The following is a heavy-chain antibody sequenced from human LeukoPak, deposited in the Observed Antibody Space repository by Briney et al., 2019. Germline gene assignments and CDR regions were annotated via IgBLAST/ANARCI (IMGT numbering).Heavy chain of an antibody. CDR1: GGSIRSSSYY. D-gene: IGHD5-18*01. CDR3: ATLGIQLWSFFDY. Sequence: SETLSLTCTVSGGSIRSSSYYWGWIRRPPGKELEWIGSIFYSGSTYYNPSLKRRVTISIDTSKNQFSLKLSSVTAADTAVYYCATLGIQLWSFFDYWGQGTLVTVSS. J-gene: IGHJ4*02. CDR2: IFYSGST. V-gene: IGHV4-39*07.